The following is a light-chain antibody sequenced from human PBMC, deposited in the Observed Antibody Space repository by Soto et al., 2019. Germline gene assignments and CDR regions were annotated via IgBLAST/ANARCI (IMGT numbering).Light chain of an antibody. CDR2: GAS. Sequence: EIVMTQSPATLSVSPGERATLSCRASQSISSSNLAWYQQKPGQAPRLLIYGASSRATGIPARFSGSGSGTEFTLTISSRQSEDFAVYYCQQYNNWPPYTFGQGTKLEIK. V-gene: IGKV3-15*01. J-gene: IGKJ2*01. CDR1: QSISSSN. CDR3: QQYNNWPPYT.